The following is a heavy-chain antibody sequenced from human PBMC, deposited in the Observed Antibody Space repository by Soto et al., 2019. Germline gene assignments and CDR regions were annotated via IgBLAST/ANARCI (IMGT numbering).Heavy chain of an antibody. V-gene: IGHV4-59*01. Sequence: PSETLSLTCTVSGGSISSYYWSWIRQPPGKGLEWIGYIYYSGSTNYNPSLKSRVTISVDTSKNQFSLKLSSVTAADTAVYYCARVGRGYSGYAAYYFDYWGQGTLVNVS. CDR2: IYYSGST. D-gene: IGHD5-12*01. CDR3: ARVGRGYSGYAAYYFDY. CDR1: GGSISSYY. J-gene: IGHJ4*02.